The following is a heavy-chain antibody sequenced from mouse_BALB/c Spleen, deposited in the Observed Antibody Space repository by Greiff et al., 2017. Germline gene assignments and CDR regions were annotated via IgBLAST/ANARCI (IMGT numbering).Heavy chain of an antibody. CDR1: GFTFSSFG. CDR3: ASRYAMDY. J-gene: IGHJ4*01. V-gene: IGHV5-17*02. Sequence: EVQLQESGGGLVQPGGSRKLSCAASGFTFSSFGMHWVRQAPEKGLEWVAYISSGSSTIYYADTVKGRFTISRDNPKNTLFLQMTSLRSEDTAMYYCASRYAMDYWGQGTSVTVSS. CDR2: ISSGSSTI.